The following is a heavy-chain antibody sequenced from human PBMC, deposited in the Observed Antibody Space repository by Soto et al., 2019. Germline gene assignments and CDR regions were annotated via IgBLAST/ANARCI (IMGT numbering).Heavy chain of an antibody. CDR2: IIPIFGTA. CDR3: ARGIDYYDSSGYRFDY. J-gene: IGHJ4*02. Sequence: SVKVSCKASGGTFSSYAISWVRQAPGQGLEWMGGIIPIFGTANYAQKFQGRVTITADESTSTAYMELSSLRSEDTAVYYCARGIDYYDSSGYRFDYWGQGTLVTVSS. V-gene: IGHV1-69*13. CDR1: GGTFSSYA. D-gene: IGHD3-22*01.